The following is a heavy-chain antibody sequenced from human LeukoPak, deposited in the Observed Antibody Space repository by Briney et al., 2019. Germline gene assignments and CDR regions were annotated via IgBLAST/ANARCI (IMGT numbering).Heavy chain of an antibody. CDR2: IYYSGST. CDR3: ARAGIVATSFFDY. V-gene: IGHV4-59*01. J-gene: IGHJ4*02. CDR1: GGSTSSYY. Sequence: SETLSLTCTVSGGSTSSYYWSWIRQPPGKGLEWIGYIYYSGSTNYNPSLKSRVTISVDTSKNQFSLKLSSVTAADTAVYYCARAGIVATSFFDYWGQGTLVTVSS. D-gene: IGHD5-12*01.